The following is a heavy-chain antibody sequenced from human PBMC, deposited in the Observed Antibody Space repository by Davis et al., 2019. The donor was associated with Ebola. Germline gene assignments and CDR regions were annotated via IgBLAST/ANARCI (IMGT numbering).Heavy chain of an antibody. V-gene: IGHV3-30*02. Sequence: GGSLRLSCAASGFTFSSYAMHWVRQAPGKGLEWVAIIGYGGSNKYYADSVKDRFTISRDNSKNTLYLQMNSLRAEDTAVYYCAKSGLSFGVVKYHYGMDVWGKGTTVTVSS. CDR1: GFTFSSYA. CDR3: AKSGLSFGVVKYHYGMDV. D-gene: IGHD3-3*01. CDR2: IGYGGSNK. J-gene: IGHJ6*04.